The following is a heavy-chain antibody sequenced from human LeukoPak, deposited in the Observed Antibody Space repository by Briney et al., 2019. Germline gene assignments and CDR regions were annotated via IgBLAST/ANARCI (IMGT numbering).Heavy chain of an antibody. CDR2: IKQDGSEK. J-gene: IGHJ4*02. D-gene: IGHD3-16*02. Sequence: PGGSLRLSCAASGFTFSSYRMSWVRQAPGKGLEWVANIKQDGSEKYYVDSVKGRFTISRDNAKNSLYLQMNSLRAEDTAVYYCASGYSSSLVVWGSYRYPFDYWGQGTLVTVSS. CDR3: ASGYSSSLVVWGSYRYPFDY. CDR1: GFTFSSYR. V-gene: IGHV3-7*01.